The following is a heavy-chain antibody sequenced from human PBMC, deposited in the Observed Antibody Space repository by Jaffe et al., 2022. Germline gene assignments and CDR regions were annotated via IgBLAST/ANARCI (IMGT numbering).Heavy chain of an antibody. CDR1: GGSFSGYY. CDR2: INHSGST. Sequence: QVQLQQWGAGLLKPSETLSLTCAVYGGSFSGYYWSWIRQPPGKGLEWIGEINHSGSTNYNPSLKSRVTISVDTSKNQFSLKLSSVTAADTAVYYCARGWSYITMVRGVITPPFDYWGQGTLVTVSS. J-gene: IGHJ4*02. V-gene: IGHV4-34*01. CDR3: ARGWSYITMVRGVITPPFDY. D-gene: IGHD3-10*01.